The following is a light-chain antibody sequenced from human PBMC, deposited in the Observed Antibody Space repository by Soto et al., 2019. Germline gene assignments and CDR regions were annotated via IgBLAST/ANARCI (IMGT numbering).Light chain of an antibody. CDR2: LGS. V-gene: IGKV2-28*01. J-gene: IGKJ1*01. CDR3: MQALHTPQT. CDR1: QSLLHSNGYNY. Sequence: DIVMPNSPLSLPVTPVELASISCRSSQSLLHSNGYNYFDLYLQKPGQSPQLLIYLGSNRSSGVHVRFSGSGSGTDFTLKIIRVEAEAGGVYYCMQALHTPQTFGQGTKVDIK.